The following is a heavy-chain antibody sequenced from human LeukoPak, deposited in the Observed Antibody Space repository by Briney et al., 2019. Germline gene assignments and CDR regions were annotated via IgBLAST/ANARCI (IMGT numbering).Heavy chain of an antibody. CDR3: AKDLGPGSMATSPGFDY. CDR2: ISSSSSYI. J-gene: IGHJ4*02. D-gene: IGHD5-24*01. CDR1: GFTFSSYS. V-gene: IGHV3-21*04. Sequence: GGSLRLSCAASGFTFSSYSMNWVRQAPGKGLEWVSSISSSSSYIYYADSVKGRFTISRDNAKTSLYLQMNSLRAEDTALYYCAKDLGPGSMATSPGFDYWGQGTLVTVSS.